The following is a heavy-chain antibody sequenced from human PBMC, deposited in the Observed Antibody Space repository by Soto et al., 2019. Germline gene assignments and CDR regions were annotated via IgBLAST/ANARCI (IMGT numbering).Heavy chain of an antibody. CDR3: ARDLKFGQAYX. V-gene: IGHV4-4*07. Sequence: SETLSLTCTVSGGSISSYYWTWIRQPSGKGLEWILRIYTSGSTNYNPPLKSRVTMSVDTSKNQFSLKMSSVTAADTAVYYCARDLKFGQAYXWGQGSQVTVSX. CDR1: GGSISSYY. CDR2: IYTSGST. J-gene: IGHJ4*02. D-gene: IGHD3-10*01.